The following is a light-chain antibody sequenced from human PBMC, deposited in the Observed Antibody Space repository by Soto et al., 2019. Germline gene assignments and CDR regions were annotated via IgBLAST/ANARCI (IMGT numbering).Light chain of an antibody. CDR1: QSVNSDY. Sequence: EIVLTQSPNTLSLSPGERATLSCRASQSVNSDYLVWYQQKPGQAPRLLIYGASRRATGIPDRFSGSGSGTDFTLTISRLEPEDFAVYYCHQYGSSPITVGQGTRLEIK. CDR3: HQYGSSPIT. CDR2: GAS. V-gene: IGKV3-20*01. J-gene: IGKJ5*01.